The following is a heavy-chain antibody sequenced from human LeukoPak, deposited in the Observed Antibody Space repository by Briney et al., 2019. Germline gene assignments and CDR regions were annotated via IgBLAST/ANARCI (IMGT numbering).Heavy chain of an antibody. J-gene: IGHJ4*02. Sequence: GGSLRLSCAAFGFTFSSYSMNWVRQAPGKGLEWLSYISSSSRTIYYADSVKGRFTISRDNANNSLYLQMNSLRAEDTAVYYCARDRYGDYDFDYWGQGTLVTVSS. V-gene: IGHV3-48*01. CDR2: ISSSSRTI. CDR1: GFTFSSYS. CDR3: ARDRYGDYDFDY. D-gene: IGHD4-17*01.